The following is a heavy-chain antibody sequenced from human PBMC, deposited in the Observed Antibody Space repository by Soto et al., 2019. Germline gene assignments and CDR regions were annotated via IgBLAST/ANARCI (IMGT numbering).Heavy chain of an antibody. CDR1: GFTFSYYW. Sequence: EVQLVESGGGLVQPGGSLRLSCAASGFTFSYYWMHWVRQAPGKGLVWVSHINSDGSRASYADSVTGQFTISRDNAKNTLFLQMNSRRAEDKAVDYGARSRGNDGGYWGQGTLVTVSS. V-gene: IGHV3-74*01. CDR3: ARSRGNDGGY. D-gene: IGHD5-12*01. J-gene: IGHJ4*02. CDR2: INSDGSRA.